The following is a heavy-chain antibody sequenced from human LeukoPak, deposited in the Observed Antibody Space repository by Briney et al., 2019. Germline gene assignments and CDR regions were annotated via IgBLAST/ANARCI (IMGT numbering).Heavy chain of an antibody. CDR2: IIPIFGTA. CDR1: GGTFSSYA. Sequence: SVKVSCKASGGTFSSYAISWVRQAPGQGLEWMGGIIPIFGTANYAQKFQGRVTITADESTSTAYMELSSLRSEDTAVYYCARVLVRGHSYGDYYYGMDVWGKGTTVAVSS. CDR3: ARVLVRGHSYGDYYYGMDV. D-gene: IGHD5-18*01. J-gene: IGHJ6*04. V-gene: IGHV1-69*13.